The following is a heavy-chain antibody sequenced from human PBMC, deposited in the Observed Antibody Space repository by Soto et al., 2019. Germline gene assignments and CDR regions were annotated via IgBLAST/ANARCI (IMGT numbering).Heavy chain of an antibody. D-gene: IGHD6-6*01. CDR3: ARQEVWSSSDLQDWFDP. Sequence: PGESLKISCKGSGYSFTSYWIGWVRQMPGKGLEWMGIIYPGDSDTRYSPSFQGLVTISADKSISTAYLQWSSLKASDTAMYYCARQEVWSSSDLQDWFDPWGQGTLVTVSS. CDR2: IYPGDSDT. V-gene: IGHV5-51*01. J-gene: IGHJ5*02. CDR1: GYSFTSYW.